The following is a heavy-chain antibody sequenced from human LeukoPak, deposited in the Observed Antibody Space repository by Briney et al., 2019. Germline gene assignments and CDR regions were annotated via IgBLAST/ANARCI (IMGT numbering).Heavy chain of an antibody. CDR3: ARSTYNYGTSDWWVFDS. V-gene: IGHV3-7*01. D-gene: IGHD3-10*01. CDR2: INPDGSER. J-gene: IGHJ4*02. CDR1: GFSFSHYW. Sequence: PGGSLRLSCAASGFSFSHYWMHWVRQAPGKGLEWVANINPDGSERFYVDSVKGRFTISRDNARNSVSLQMNSLRVEDTAVYFCARSTYNYGTSDWWVFDSWGQGNPVIVSS.